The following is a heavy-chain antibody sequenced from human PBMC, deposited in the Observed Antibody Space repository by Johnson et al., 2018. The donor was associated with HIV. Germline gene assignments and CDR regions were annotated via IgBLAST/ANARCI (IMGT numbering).Heavy chain of an antibody. CDR2: INQDGSDR. Sequence: VQLVESGGGVERPGGSLRLSCVGSGFIFDDYGMSWVRQVPGKGLEWVANINQDGSDRYYVDSVKGRFTISRDNAQNSLYLQMNSLRAEDTAVYYCGRESTGAGTAFDIWGQGTMVTVSS. CDR1: GFIFDDYG. CDR3: GRESTGAGTAFDI. D-gene: IGHD2-8*02. V-gene: IGHV3-7*01. J-gene: IGHJ3*02.